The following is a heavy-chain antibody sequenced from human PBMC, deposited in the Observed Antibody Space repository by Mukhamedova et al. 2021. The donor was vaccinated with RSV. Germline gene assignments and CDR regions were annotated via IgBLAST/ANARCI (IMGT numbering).Heavy chain of an antibody. V-gene: IGHV3-21*01. Sequence: VSTQSTWGSYIYFADSVKGRFTISRDNAKNSLYLQMNSLRAEDTAVYYCARDPIAVVPATIGYMDVWGKGTTVTVSS. J-gene: IGHJ6*03. CDR2: QSTWGSYI. D-gene: IGHD2-2*01. CDR3: ARDPIAVVPATIGYMDV.